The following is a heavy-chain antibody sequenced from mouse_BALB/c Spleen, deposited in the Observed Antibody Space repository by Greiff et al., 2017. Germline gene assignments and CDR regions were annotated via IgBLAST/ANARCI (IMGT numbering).Heavy chain of an antibody. CDR3: ARDPFYYGSPSDY. V-gene: IGHV5-6-3*01. J-gene: IGHJ2*01. Sequence: EVKVVKSGGGLVQPGGSLKLSCAASGFTFSSYGMSWVRQTPDKRLELVATINSNGGSTYYPDSVKGRFTISRDNAKNTLYLQMSSLKSEDTAMYYCARDPFYYGSPSDYWGQGTTLTVSS. CDR2: INSNGGST. CDR1: GFTFSSYG. D-gene: IGHD1-1*01.